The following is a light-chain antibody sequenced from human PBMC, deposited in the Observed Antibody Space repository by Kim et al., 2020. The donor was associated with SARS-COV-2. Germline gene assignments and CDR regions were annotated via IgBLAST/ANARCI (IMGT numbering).Light chain of an antibody. J-gene: IGKJ1*01. CDR2: SAS. Sequence: AAGGDRVTITCRASQGISTSLAWYQQKPGKVPKVLIYSASALQLGVPSRFSGSGSGTDFTLTISSLQPEDVATYYCQKYDAAPWTFGHGTKVDIK. V-gene: IGKV1-27*01. CDR3: QKYDAAPWT. CDR1: QGISTS.